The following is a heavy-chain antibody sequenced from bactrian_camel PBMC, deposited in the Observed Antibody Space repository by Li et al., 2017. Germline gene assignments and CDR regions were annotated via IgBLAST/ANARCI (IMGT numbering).Heavy chain of an antibody. CDR1: GSIDNHAC. J-gene: IGHJ4*01. D-gene: IGHD3*01. Sequence: VQLVESGGGSVQAGGSLTLSCAVSGSIDNHACMAWFRQGPGGKEREGLAAIYGGGATYTERTYYADSVKGRFTISEDKAKNTVYLAMNNLKPEDSGMYYCAADRNRWSSSCGVFDYWGPGTQVTVS. CDR3: AADRNRWSSSCGVFDY. CDR2: IYGGGATYTERT. V-gene: IGHV3S53*01.